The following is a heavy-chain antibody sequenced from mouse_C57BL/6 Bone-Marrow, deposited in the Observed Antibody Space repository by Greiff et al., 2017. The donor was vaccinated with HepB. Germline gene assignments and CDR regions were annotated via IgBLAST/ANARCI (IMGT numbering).Heavy chain of an antibody. CDR1: GYTFTSYW. V-gene: IGHV1-7*01. Sequence: VQLQQSGAELAKPGASVKLSCKASGYTFTSYWMHWVKQRPGQGLEWIGYINPSSGYTKYNQKFKDKATLTADKYSSTAYMQLSSLTYEDSAVYYCARTYYYGSSYGYWGQGTTLTVSS. D-gene: IGHD1-1*01. CDR3: ARTYYYGSSYGY. CDR2: INPSSGYT. J-gene: IGHJ2*01.